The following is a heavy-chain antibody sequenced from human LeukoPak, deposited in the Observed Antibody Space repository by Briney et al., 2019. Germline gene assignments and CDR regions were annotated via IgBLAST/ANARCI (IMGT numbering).Heavy chain of an antibody. CDR2: IYSGGST. CDR3: ARSSHYDILTGYSEEDAFDI. CDR1: GFSFSDYS. V-gene: IGHV3-53*01. J-gene: IGHJ3*02. Sequence: RGSLRLSCAASGFSFSDYSMNWVRLAPGKGLEWVSVIYSGGSTDYADSVKGRFTISRDTSKNTLYLQMNSLRVEDTAVYYCARSSHYDILTGYSEEDAFDIWGQGTMVTVSS. D-gene: IGHD3-9*01.